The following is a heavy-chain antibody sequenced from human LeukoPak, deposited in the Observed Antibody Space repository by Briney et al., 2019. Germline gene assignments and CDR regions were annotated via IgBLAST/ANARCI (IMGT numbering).Heavy chain of an antibody. D-gene: IGHD6-19*01. CDR3: TTDASIAVAGAPDY. V-gene: IGHV3-15*01. Sequence: PGESLRLSCAASGFTFSNAWMSWVRQAPGKGLEWVGRIKSKTDGGTTDYAAPVKGRFTISGDDSKNTLYLQMNSLKTEDTAVYYCTTDASIAVAGAPDYWGQGTLVTVSS. CDR1: GFTFSNAW. CDR2: IKSKTDGGTT. J-gene: IGHJ4*02.